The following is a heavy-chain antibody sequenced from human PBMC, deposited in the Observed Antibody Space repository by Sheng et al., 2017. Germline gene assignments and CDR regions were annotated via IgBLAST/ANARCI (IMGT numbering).Heavy chain of an antibody. Sequence: EVQLVESGGGLVQPGGSLRLSCAGSGFTYSRYDMNWVRQAPGKGLEWISYISSSGNIIYYGDSVKGRFTISRDNAKNSLYLQMNSLRAEDTAVYYCATWDFWGQGTLVTV. CDR1: GFTYSRYD. J-gene: IGHJ4*02. V-gene: IGHV3-48*03. CDR2: ISSSGNII. CDR3: ATWDF.